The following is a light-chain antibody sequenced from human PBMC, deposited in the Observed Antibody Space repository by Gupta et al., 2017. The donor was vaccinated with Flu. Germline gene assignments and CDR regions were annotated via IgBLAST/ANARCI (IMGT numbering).Light chain of an antibody. CDR2: DTS. Sequence: QSVLTPPPSVSAAPRQRVTMSCSGPNSRSKFVAWYQQLPGTAPKLLIYDTSKRPSGIPDRFSGSESDTTATLAITGLRSEDEADYFCVTWDDSLSGDVFGAGTKLTVL. CDR3: VTWDDSLSGDV. J-gene: IGLJ2*01. V-gene: IGLV1-51*01. CDR1: NSRSKF.